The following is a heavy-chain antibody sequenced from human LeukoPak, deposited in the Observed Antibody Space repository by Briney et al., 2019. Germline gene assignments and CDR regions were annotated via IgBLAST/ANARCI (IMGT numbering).Heavy chain of an antibody. CDR2: ISGSGGST. D-gene: IGHD6-19*01. J-gene: IGHJ4*02. V-gene: IGHV3-23*01. Sequence: GGSLRLSCRASGFSFTTYSMNWVRQAPGKGLEWVSAISGSGGSTYYADSVKGRFTISRDNSKNTLYLQMNSLRAEDTAVYYCAKDRFSYSSGWFDYWGQGTLVTVSS. CDR3: AKDRFSYSSGWFDY. CDR1: GFSFTTYS.